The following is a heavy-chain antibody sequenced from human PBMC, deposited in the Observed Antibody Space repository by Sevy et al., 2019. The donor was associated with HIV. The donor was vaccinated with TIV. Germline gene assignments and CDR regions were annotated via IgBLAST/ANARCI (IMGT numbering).Heavy chain of an antibody. Sequence: GGSLRLSCAASGFTFSSFFMSWVRQAPGKGLEWVANIKQDMSEKYYADSVKGRFTISRDNARNSLYLQMESLRAEDTAVYYCARAQQVTMLVVIGGLYFDFWGQGTLVTVSS. CDR3: ARAQQVTMLVVIGGLYFDF. D-gene: IGHD3-22*01. V-gene: IGHV3-7*01. J-gene: IGHJ4*02. CDR1: GFTFSSFF. CDR2: IKQDMSEK.